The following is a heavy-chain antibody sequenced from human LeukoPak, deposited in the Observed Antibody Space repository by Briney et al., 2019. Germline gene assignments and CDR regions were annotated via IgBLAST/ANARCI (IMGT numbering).Heavy chain of an antibody. J-gene: IGHJ4*02. V-gene: IGHV3-23*01. CDR2: ISGSGGST. Sequence: QPGGSLRLSCAASGFTFSSYAMSWVRQAPGKGPEWVSAISGSGGSTYYADSVKGRFTISRDNSKNTLYLQMNSLRAEDTAVYYCAKDEAAAGGYYFDYWGQGTLVTVSS. CDR1: GFTFSSYA. D-gene: IGHD6-13*01. CDR3: AKDEAAAGGYYFDY.